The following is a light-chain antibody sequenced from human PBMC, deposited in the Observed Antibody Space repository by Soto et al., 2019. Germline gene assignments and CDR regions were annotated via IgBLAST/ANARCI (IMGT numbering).Light chain of an antibody. Sequence: QSALTQPPSASGSPGQSVTISCTGTSSDVGGNKFVSWYQQHPGKAPRLIIYEVTRRPSGVPDRIFASKSDTTASLTVSGLQAEDEADYYCSSFAGTNSFVFGTGTKVTVL. CDR2: EVT. CDR1: SSDVGGNKF. CDR3: SSFAGTNSFV. V-gene: IGLV2-8*01. J-gene: IGLJ1*01.